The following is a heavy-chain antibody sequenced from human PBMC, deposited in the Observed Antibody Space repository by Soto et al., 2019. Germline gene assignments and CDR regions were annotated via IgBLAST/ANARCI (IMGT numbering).Heavy chain of an antibody. CDR3: ARGVWPWVYFDY. CDR2: INPNSGGT. CDR1: GYTFTGYY. V-gene: IGHV1-2*04. J-gene: IGHJ4*02. Sequence: QVQLVQSGAEVKKPGASVKVSCKASGYTFTGYYMHWERQAPGQGLEWMGWINPNSGGTNYAQKFQGWVTMTRDTYLSSAYMELRRLGSDDTGVYYCARGVWPWVYFDYWGQGTLVTGSS. D-gene: IGHD6-13*01.